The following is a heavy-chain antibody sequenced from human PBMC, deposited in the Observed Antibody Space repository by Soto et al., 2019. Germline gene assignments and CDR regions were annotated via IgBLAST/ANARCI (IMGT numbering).Heavy chain of an antibody. CDR3: AREGGYSYGGYYFGY. Sequence: QVQLVESGGGVVQPGRSLRLSCAASGFTFSSYAMHWVRQAPGKGLEWVAVISSDGSNKYYADSVKGRFTISRDNSKNTLYLQMNSLRAEDTAVYYCAREGGYSYGGYYFGYWGQGTLVTVSS. D-gene: IGHD5-18*01. CDR1: GFTFSSYA. V-gene: IGHV3-30-3*01. J-gene: IGHJ4*02. CDR2: ISSDGSNK.